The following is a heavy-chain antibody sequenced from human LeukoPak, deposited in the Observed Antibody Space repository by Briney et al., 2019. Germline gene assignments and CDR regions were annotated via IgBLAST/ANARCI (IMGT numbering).Heavy chain of an antibody. CDR3: AREGRSDAFDI. J-gene: IGHJ3*02. CDR1: EFTFSSYA. V-gene: IGHV3-30*04. CDR2: ISYDGSNK. Sequence: PGRSLSLSCAAAEFTFSSYAMHWVRQATGKGLEWVAVISYDGSNKYYADSVKGRFTISRDNSKNTLYLQMNSLRAEDTAVYYCAREGRSDAFDIWGQGTMVTVSS.